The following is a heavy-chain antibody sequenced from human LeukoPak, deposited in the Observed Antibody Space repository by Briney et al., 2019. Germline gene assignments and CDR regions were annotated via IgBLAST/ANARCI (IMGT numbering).Heavy chain of an antibody. CDR1: GFTFSDYY. V-gene: IGHV3-11*01. CDR3: AREGSSSWYVDY. D-gene: IGHD6-13*01. J-gene: IGHJ4*02. Sequence: PGGSLRLSCAASGFTFSDYYMSWIRHAPGKGLEWVSYSSGSSIYYADFVKGRFTISRDNAKNSLYLQMNSLRAEDTAVYYCAREGSSSWYVDYWGQGTLVTVSS. CDR2: SSGSSI.